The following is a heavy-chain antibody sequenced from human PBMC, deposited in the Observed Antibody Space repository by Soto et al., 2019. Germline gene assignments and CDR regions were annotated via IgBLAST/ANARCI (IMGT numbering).Heavy chain of an antibody. J-gene: IGHJ4*02. CDR2: LYYSGTT. CDR1: GGSISSSGYY. Sequence: SETLSLTCTVSGGSISSSGYYWGWIRQPPGKGLEWIGSLYYSGTTYYNPSLKSRVTISVDTSKNQFSLKLSSVTAADTAVYYCARQWGHRGFFDYWGQGTLVTVSS. CDR3: ARQWGHRGFFDY. D-gene: IGHD1-26*01. V-gene: IGHV4-39*01.